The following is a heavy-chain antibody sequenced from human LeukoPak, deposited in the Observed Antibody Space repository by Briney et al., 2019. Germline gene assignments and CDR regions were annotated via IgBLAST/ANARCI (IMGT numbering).Heavy chain of an antibody. CDR3: ARGYSGYPYYFDY. Sequence: SETLSLTCTVSGGSISSSSYYWGWIRQPPGKGLEWIGYIYYSGSTNYNPSLKSRVTISVDTSKNQFSLKLSSVTAADTAVYYYARGYSGYPYYFDYWGQGTLVTVSS. D-gene: IGHD5-12*01. CDR2: IYYSGST. J-gene: IGHJ4*02. V-gene: IGHV4-61*05. CDR1: GGSISSSSYY.